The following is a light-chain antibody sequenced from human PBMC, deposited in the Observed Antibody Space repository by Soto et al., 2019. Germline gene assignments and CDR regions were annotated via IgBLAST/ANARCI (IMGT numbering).Light chain of an antibody. CDR1: QSVSSSN. Sequence: EIVLTQSPGTLSLSPGERATLSCRASQSVSSSNVAWYQQKPGQDPRLLIYGASSRATGNPDRFSGSGSGTAFTLTISRLEPEDFAVYYCQQYDSSPLTFGGGTKVEIK. V-gene: IGKV3-20*01. J-gene: IGKJ4*01. CDR2: GAS. CDR3: QQYDSSPLT.